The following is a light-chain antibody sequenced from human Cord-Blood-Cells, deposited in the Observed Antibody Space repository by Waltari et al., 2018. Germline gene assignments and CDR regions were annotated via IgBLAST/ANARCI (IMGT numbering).Light chain of an antibody. Sequence: QSALTQPASVSGSPGQSITISCTGTSSDVGGSNYVSWSQQHPGTAPKLMLYGVSKRPSGVSNRFSGSTSGNTASLTISGLQAEDEADYYCSSYTSSSTWVFGGGTKLTVL. CDR1: SSDVGGSNY. V-gene: IGLV2-14*03. CDR3: SSYTSSSTWV. CDR2: GVS. J-gene: IGLJ3*02.